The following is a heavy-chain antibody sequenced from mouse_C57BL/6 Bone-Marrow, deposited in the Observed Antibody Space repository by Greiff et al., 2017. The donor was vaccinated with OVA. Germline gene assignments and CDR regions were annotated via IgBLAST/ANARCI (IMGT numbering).Heavy chain of an antibody. CDR1: GYTFTSYW. Sequence: VQLQQPGAELVMPGASVKLSCKASGYTFTSYWMHWVKQRPGQGLEWIGEIDPSDSYTNYNQKFKGKSTLTVDKSSSTAYMQLSSLTSEDSAVYYCARGITTVVADWYFDVWGTGTTVTVSS. CDR3: ARGITTVVADWYFDV. CDR2: IDPSDSYT. D-gene: IGHD1-1*01. V-gene: IGHV1-69*01. J-gene: IGHJ1*03.